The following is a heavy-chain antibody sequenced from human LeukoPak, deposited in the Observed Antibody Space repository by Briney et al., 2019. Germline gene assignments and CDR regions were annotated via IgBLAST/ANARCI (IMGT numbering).Heavy chain of an antibody. D-gene: IGHD3-22*01. J-gene: IGHJ3*02. CDR1: GYSISSGYY. CDR2: IYHSGST. Sequence: SETLSLTCTVSGYSISSGYYWGWIRQPPGKGLEWIGSIYHSGSTYYNPSLKSRVTISVDTSKNQFSLKLSSVTAADTAVYYCARGPYSYDSSGAFDIWGQGTMVTVSS. V-gene: IGHV4-38-2*02. CDR3: ARGPYSYDSSGAFDI.